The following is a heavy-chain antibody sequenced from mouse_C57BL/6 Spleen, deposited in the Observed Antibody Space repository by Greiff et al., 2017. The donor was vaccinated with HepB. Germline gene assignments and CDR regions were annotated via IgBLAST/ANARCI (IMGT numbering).Heavy chain of an antibody. J-gene: IGHJ1*03. D-gene: IGHD1-1*01. CDR1: GYTFTSYD. CDR3: ARRDYYGSRGYFDV. Sequence: QVNVKQSGPELVKPGASVKLSCKASGYTFTSYDINWVKQRPGQGLEWIGWIYPRDGSTKYNEKFKGKATLTVDTSSSTAYMELHSLTSEDSAVYFYARRDYYGSRGYFDVWGTGTTVTVSS. V-gene: IGHV1-85*01. CDR2: IYPRDGST.